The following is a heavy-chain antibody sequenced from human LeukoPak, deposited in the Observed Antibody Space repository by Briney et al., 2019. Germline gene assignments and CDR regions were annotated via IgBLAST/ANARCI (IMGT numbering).Heavy chain of an antibody. CDR1: GFTFSDYA. J-gene: IGHJ4*02. CDR2: ISYDGSLK. Sequence: GRSLRLSCAASGFTFSDYAIHWVRQAPGKGLEWVAVISYDGSLKFSADSVKGRFTISRDNSKNSLYLQMNSLRAEDTAVYYCARCSGGSCYFEDWGQGTLVTVSS. CDR3: ARCSGGSCYFED. D-gene: IGHD2-15*01. V-gene: IGHV3-30-3*01.